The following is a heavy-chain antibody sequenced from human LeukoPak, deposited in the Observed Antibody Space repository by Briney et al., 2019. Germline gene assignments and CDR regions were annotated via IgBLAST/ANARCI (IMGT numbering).Heavy chain of an antibody. J-gene: IGHJ4*02. Sequence: SETLSLTCTVSGGSISSGGYYWSWIRQHPGKGLEWIGYIYYSGSTYYNPSLKSRVIISVDTSKNQFSLKLSSVTAADTAVYYCARVEYSYGYPTKNWGQGTLVTVSS. CDR2: IYYSGST. CDR1: GGSISSGGYY. D-gene: IGHD5-18*01. V-gene: IGHV4-31*03. CDR3: ARVEYSYGYPTKN.